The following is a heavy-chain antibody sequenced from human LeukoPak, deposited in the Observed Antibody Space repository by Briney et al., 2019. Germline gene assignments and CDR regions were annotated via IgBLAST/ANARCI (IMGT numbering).Heavy chain of an antibody. CDR2: ISSSSSTI. D-gene: IGHD2-21*02. CDR1: GFTFSSYS. V-gene: IGHV3-48*02. CDR3: ARVEPLAYCGGDCYSGFLFDY. J-gene: IGHJ4*02. Sequence: GGSLRLSCAASGFTFSSYSMNWVRQAPGKGLEWVSYISSSSSTIYYADSVKGRFTISRDNAKDSLYLQMNSLGDEDTAVYYCARVEPLAYCGGDCYSGFLFDYWGQGTLVTVSS.